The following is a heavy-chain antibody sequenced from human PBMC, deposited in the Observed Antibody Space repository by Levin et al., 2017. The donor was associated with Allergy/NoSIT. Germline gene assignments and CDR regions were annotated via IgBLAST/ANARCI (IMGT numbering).Heavy chain of an antibody. D-gene: IGHD3-3*01. Sequence: GESLKISCAASGFTFSSYAMSWVRQAPGKGLEWVSAISGSGGSTYYADSVKGRFTISRDNSKNTLYLQMNSLRAEDTAVYYCAKVPLGSGYGAFDIWGQGTMVTVSS. V-gene: IGHV3-23*01. CDR3: AKVPLGSGYGAFDI. J-gene: IGHJ3*02. CDR2: ISGSGGST. CDR1: GFTFSSYA.